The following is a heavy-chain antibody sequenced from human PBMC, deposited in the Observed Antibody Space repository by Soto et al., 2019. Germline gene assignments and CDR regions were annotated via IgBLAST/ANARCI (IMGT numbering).Heavy chain of an antibody. CDR2: MNPNSGNT. J-gene: IGHJ6*03. CDR3: ARALMVYADYYYYSMDV. CDR1: GYTFTSYD. Sequence: QVQLVQSGAEVKKPGASVKVSCKASGYTFTSYDINWVRQATGQGLEWMGWMNPNSGNTGYAQKFQGRVTMTRNTSISTAYMELSSLRSEDTAVYYCARALMVYADYYYYSMDVWGKGTTVTVSS. V-gene: IGHV1-8*01. D-gene: IGHD2-8*01.